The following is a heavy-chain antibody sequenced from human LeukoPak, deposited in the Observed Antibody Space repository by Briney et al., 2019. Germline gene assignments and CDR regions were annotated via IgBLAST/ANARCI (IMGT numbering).Heavy chain of an antibody. CDR2: ISGSSTYI. J-gene: IGHJ4*02. V-gene: IGHV3-21*01. Sequence: GGSLRLSCAASGFTFSSYNMDWVRQAPGKGLERVSSISGSSTYIYYADSVKGRFTISRDNARNSLYLQMNSLRAEDTAVYYCARASGDYYDSSGYYYYFDYWSQGTLVTVSS. D-gene: IGHD3-22*01. CDR3: ARASGDYYDSSGYYYYFDY. CDR1: GFTFSSYN.